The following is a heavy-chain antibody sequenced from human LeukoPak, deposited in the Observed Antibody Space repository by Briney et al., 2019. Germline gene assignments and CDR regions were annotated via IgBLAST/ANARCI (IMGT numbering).Heavy chain of an antibody. CDR2: ISGSGGST. CDR1: GFTFSSYT. D-gene: IGHD3-9*01. J-gene: IGHJ4*02. Sequence: GGTLRLSCAASGFTFSSYTMNWVRQARGKGLEWVLAISGSGGSTYYADSVKGRFTISRDNSKNTLYLQMNSLRAEDTAVYYCAWSDILTGYYLSLWGQGTLVTVSS. V-gene: IGHV3-23*01. CDR3: AWSDILTGYYLSL.